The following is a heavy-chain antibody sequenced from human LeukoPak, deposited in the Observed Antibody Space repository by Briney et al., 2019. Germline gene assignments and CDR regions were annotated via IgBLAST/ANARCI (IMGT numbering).Heavy chain of an antibody. CDR3: ARDVSNYYYYMDV. CDR2: INPNSGGT. Sequence: ASVKVSCKASGYTFTGYYMHWVRQAPGQGLEWMGWINPNSGGTNYAQKFQGRVTMTRDTSISTAYMELNRLRSDDTAVYYCARDVSNYYYYMDVWGKGTTVTVSS. CDR1: GYTFTGYY. D-gene: IGHD2-8*01. J-gene: IGHJ6*03. V-gene: IGHV1-2*02.